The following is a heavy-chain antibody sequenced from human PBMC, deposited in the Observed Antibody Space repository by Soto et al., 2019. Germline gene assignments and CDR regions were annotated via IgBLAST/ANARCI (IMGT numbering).Heavy chain of an antibody. Sequence: GGSLRLSCAASEFTVTNNEMSWVRQAPGKGLEWVSILYSGGNTYYADSVEGRFTISRNGSKNTLYLHMNSLRAEDTAVYYCALRRVAYADFWGQGTRVTVSS. J-gene: IGHJ4*02. CDR2: LYSGGNT. D-gene: IGHD2-2*01. CDR3: ALRRVAYADF. V-gene: IGHV3-53*01. CDR1: EFTVTNNE.